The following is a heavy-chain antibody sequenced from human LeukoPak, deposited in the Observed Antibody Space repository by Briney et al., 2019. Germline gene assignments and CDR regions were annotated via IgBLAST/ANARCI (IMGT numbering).Heavy chain of an antibody. Sequence: SETLSLTCAVYGGSFSGYYWSWIRQPPGKGLEWIGEINHSGSTNYNPSLKSRVTISVDTSKNQFSLKLSSVTAADTAVYYCARRSYYGSGRYYYYYYYYMDVWGKGTTVTISS. J-gene: IGHJ6*03. CDR2: INHSGST. CDR1: GGSFSGYY. V-gene: IGHV4-34*01. CDR3: ARRSYYGSGRYYYYYYYYMDV. D-gene: IGHD3-10*01.